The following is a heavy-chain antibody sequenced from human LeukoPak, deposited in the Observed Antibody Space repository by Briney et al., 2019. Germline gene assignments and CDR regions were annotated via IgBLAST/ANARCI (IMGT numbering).Heavy chain of an antibody. J-gene: IGHJ4*02. CDR3: ARHSYDSSGYDFDY. D-gene: IGHD3-22*01. Sequence: PSETLSLTCTVSGGSISSYYWSWIRQPAGKGLEWIGRIYTSGSTNYNPSLKSRVTMSVDTSKNQFSLKLSSVTAADTAVYYCARHSYDSSGYDFDYWGQGTLVTVSS. CDR1: GGSISSYY. CDR2: IYTSGST. V-gene: IGHV4-4*07.